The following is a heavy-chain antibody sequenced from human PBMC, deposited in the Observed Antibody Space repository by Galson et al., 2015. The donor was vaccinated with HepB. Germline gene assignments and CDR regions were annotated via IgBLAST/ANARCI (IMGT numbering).Heavy chain of an antibody. Sequence: SLRLSCAASGFTFSSYAMSWVRQAPGKGLEWVSAISGSGGSTYYADSVKGRFTISRDNSKNTLYLQMNSLRAEDTAVYYCAKDLGSGWYQEYFQHWGQGTLVTVSS. CDR2: ISGSGGST. CDR1: GFTFSSYA. J-gene: IGHJ1*01. V-gene: IGHV3-23*01. D-gene: IGHD6-19*01. CDR3: AKDLGSGWYQEYFQH.